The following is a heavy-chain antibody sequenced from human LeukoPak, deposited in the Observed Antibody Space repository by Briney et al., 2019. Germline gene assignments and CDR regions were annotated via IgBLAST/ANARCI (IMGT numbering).Heavy chain of an antibody. CDR2: INHSGST. D-gene: IGHD2-2*01. CDR1: GGSFSGYY. V-gene: IGHV4-34*01. Sequence: PSETLSLTCAVYGGSFSGYYWSWIRQPPGKGLEWIGEINHSGSTNYNPSLKSRVTISVDTSKNQFSLKLSSVTAADTAVYYCARDVGKYCSSTSCQYYFDYWGQETLVTVS. CDR3: ARDVGKYCSSTSCQYYFDY. J-gene: IGHJ4*02.